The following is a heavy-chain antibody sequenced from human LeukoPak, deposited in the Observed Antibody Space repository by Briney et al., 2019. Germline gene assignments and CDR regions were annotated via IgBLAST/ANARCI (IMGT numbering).Heavy chain of an antibody. J-gene: IGHJ4*02. CDR3: TSTSGWYEPIDY. D-gene: IGHD6-19*01. V-gene: IGHV3-33*01. Sequence: GGSLRLSCAASGFTFSSYGMHWVRQAPGKGLEWVAVIWYDGSNKYYADSVKGRFTISRDNSKNTLYLQMNSLRAEDTAVYYCTSTSGWYEPIDYWGQGTLVTVSS. CDR2: IWYDGSNK. CDR1: GFTFSSYG.